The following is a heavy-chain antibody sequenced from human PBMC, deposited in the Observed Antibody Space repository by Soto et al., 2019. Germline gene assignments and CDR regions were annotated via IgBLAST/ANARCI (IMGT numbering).Heavy chain of an antibody. Sequence: EVQLLESGGGLVQPGGSLRLSCAASGFTFSSYAMSWVRQAPGEGLEWVSAISGSGGSTYYADSVKGRFTISRDNSKNTLYLQMNSLRAEDTAVYYCAKDHIRPTTVLLWFGELLDYWGQGTLVTVSS. J-gene: IGHJ4*02. D-gene: IGHD3-10*01. CDR2: ISGSGGST. CDR3: AKDHIRPTTVLLWFGELLDY. CDR1: GFTFSSYA. V-gene: IGHV3-23*01.